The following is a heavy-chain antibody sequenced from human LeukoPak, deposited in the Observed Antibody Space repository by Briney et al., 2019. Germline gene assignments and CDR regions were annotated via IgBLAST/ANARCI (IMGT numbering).Heavy chain of an antibody. D-gene: IGHD2-21*02. Sequence: GGALRLSCAAFGFTFSSYRMHWVRQAPGMGLLWVSRINSDGRSTSYADSVKSRFTFSRDNAKNTLYLQMNSLRAEDTAVYYCARGGRVSDFPFRYWGQGTLVTVSS. J-gene: IGHJ4*02. V-gene: IGHV3-74*01. CDR3: ARGGRVSDFPFRY. CDR2: INSDGRST. CDR1: GFTFSSYR.